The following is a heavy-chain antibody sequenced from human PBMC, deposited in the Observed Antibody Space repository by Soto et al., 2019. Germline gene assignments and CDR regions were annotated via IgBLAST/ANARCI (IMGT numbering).Heavy chain of an antibody. D-gene: IGHD2-2*01. CDR1: GYTFTSYY. J-gene: IGHJ4*02. V-gene: IGHV1-46*01. Sequence: QVQLVQSGAEVKKPGASGKISCKSSGYTFTSYYMHWGRQAPGQGLEWMGMINPSGGSTNYAQRFQGRVTMTRDTSTSTVYMDLSDLRSEDTAVYYCARGFCTTTTCLVGDFWGQGTLVTVSS. CDR2: INPSGGST. CDR3: ARGFCTTTTCLVGDF.